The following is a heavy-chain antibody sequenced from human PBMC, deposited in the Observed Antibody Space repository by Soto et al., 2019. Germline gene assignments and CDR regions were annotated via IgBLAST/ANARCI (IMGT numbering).Heavy chain of an antibody. CDR2: VSANNGHT. CDR1: GFTFSNYG. V-gene: IGHV1-18*01. J-gene: IGHJ6*01. Sequence: ASVKVSCKASGFTFSNYGLNRVRQAPGQGLEWMGWVSANNGHTNYAQNLQGRVSMTTDTSTSTAYMELRGLTFDDTAVYYCARGIETGTSKHYFFYYVKNVCARGSTDTV. D-gene: IGHD1-1*01. CDR3: ARGIETGTSKHYFFYYVKNV.